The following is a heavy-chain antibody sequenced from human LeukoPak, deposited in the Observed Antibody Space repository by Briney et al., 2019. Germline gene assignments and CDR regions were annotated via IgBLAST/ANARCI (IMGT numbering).Heavy chain of an antibody. CDR2: INHSGST. Sequence: SSETLSLTCAVYGGSFSGYYWSWIRQPPGKGLEWIVEINHSGSTNYNPSLKSRVTISVDTSKNQFSLKLSSVTAADTAVYYCARGQDIVAGGAKTNSFDPWGQGTLVTVSS. D-gene: IGHD2-15*01. J-gene: IGHJ5*02. CDR1: GGSFSGYY. V-gene: IGHV4-34*01. CDR3: ARGQDIVAGGAKTNSFDP.